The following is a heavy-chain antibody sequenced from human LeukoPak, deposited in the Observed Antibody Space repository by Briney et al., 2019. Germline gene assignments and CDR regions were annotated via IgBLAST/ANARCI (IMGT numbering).Heavy chain of an antibody. V-gene: IGHV3-11*01. J-gene: IGHJ4*02. D-gene: IGHD6-13*01. CDR2: ISSGGSTI. Sequence: GVSLRLSCAVSGFTFSDYYMSWIRQAPGKGLEWVSYISSGGSTISHADSVKGRFTISRDNAENSLYLQMNSLRAEDTAVYYCAGRAAAGRCFDYWGQGTLVTVSS. CDR1: GFTFSDYY. CDR3: AGRAAAGRCFDY.